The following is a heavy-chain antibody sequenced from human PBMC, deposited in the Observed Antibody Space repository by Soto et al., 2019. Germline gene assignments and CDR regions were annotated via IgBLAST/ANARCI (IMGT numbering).Heavy chain of an antibody. V-gene: IGHV3-23*01. CDR3: AKAPRELGYCSGGSCYYYYYMDV. CDR2: ISGSGGDT. Sequence: VQLLESGGGLVQPGGSLRLSCAASGFTFSSYAMSWVRQAPGKGLEWVSAISGSGGDTYYADSVKGRFTISRDNSKNTLDLQMNSLRAEDTAVYYCAKAPRELGYCSGGSCYYYYYMDVWGKGTTVTVSS. CDR1: GFTFSSYA. J-gene: IGHJ6*03. D-gene: IGHD2-15*01.